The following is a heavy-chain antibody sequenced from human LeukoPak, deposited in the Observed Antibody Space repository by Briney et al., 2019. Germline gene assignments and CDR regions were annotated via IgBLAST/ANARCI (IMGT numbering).Heavy chain of an antibody. D-gene: IGHD2-8*01. CDR2: ISYDGSNK. Sequence: PGGSLRLSCAASGFTVSSNYMSWVRQAPGKGLEWVAVISYDGSNKYYADSVKGRFTISRDNSKNTLYLQMNSLRAEDTAVYYCAKDSVSLRGFDYWGQGTLVTVSS. J-gene: IGHJ4*02. CDR3: AKDSVSLRGFDY. CDR1: GFTVSSNY. V-gene: IGHV3-30*18.